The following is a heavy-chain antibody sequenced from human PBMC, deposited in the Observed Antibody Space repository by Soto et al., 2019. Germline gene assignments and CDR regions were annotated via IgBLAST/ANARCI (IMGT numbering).Heavy chain of an antibody. D-gene: IGHD6-13*01. CDR3: AKDLGAAGILDV. CDR1: GFTFSSYA. J-gene: IGHJ6*02. CDR2: ISGSGGST. V-gene: IGHV3-23*01. Sequence: GGSLRLSCAASGFTFSSYAMSGVRQAPGKGLEWVSAISGSGGSTYYADSAKGRFTISRDNSKNTLYLQMNSLRAEDTAVYYCAKDLGAAGILDVWGQGTTVTVSS.